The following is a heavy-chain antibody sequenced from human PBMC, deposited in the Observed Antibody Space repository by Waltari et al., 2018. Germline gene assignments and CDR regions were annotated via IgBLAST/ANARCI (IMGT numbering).Heavy chain of an antibody. D-gene: IGHD4-4*01. CDR1: GITFSSYG. J-gene: IGHJ6*03. V-gene: IGHV3-33*03. Sequence: QVQLVESGGGVVQPGRSLRLSCAASGITFSSYGMHWVRQAPGKGLEWVAVIWYDGSNKYSAYSVKGRFTVSRDYSKSTLYLQMNSLRAEDTAVYYCAKQAITTVPNGDYFYYMDVWGKGTTVIVSS. CDR2: IWYDGSNK. CDR3: AKQAITTVPNGDYFYYMDV.